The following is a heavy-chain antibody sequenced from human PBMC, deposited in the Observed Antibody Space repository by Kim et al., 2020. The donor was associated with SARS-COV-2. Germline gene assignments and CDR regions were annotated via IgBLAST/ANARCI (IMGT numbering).Heavy chain of an antibody. V-gene: IGHV3-30*04. CDR2: ISYDGSNK. Sequence: GGSLRLSCAASGFTFSSYAMHWVRQAPGKGLEWVAVISYDGSNKYYADSVKGRFTISRDNSKNTLYLQMNSLRAEDTAVYYCARDNRKYYYGSGSIYWGQGTLVTVSS. J-gene: IGHJ4*02. D-gene: IGHD3-10*01. CDR1: GFTFSSYA. CDR3: ARDNRKYYYGSGSIY.